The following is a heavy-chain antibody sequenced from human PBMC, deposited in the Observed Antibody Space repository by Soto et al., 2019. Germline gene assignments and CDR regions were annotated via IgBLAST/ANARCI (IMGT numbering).Heavy chain of an antibody. CDR2: TKNKANSYTT. D-gene: IGHD2-15*01. V-gene: IGHV3-72*01. Sequence: GGSLRLSCAASGFSFSDRYMDWVRQAPGKGLEWVGRTKNKANSYTTEYVASVKGRFTISRDDSKNSLYLQMNSLKTEDTAVYYCTREGLGYCSGGSCSSYWYFDLWGRGTLVTVSS. CDR3: TREGLGYCSGGSCSSYWYFDL. CDR1: GFSFSDRY. J-gene: IGHJ2*01.